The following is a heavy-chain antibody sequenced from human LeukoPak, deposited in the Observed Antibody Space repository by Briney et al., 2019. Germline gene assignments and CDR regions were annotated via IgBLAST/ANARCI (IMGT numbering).Heavy chain of an antibody. J-gene: IGHJ5*02. V-gene: IGHV4-34*01. CDR2: INHSGST. CDR3: ARAGRYCSSTSCYAYNWFDP. D-gene: IGHD2-2*01. CDR1: GGSFSGYY. Sequence: KPSETLSLTCAVYGGSFSGYYWSWIRQPPGKGLEWIGEINHSGSTNYNPSLKSRVTISVDTSKNQFSLKLSSVTAADTAVYYCARAGRYCSSTSCYAYNWFDPWGQGTLVTVSS.